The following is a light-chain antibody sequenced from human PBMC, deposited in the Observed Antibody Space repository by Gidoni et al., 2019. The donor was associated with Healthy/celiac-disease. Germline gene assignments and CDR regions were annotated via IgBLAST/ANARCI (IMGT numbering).Light chain of an antibody. CDR1: QSVSSY. CDR2: DAS. CDR3: QQRSNWPPVLT. Sequence: EIVLTQSPATLSLSPGERATLSCRASQSVSSYLAWDQQKPGQAPRLLIYDASNRATGIPARVSGSGSGTDFTLTISSLEPEDFAVYYCQQRSNWPPVLTFGGGTKVEIK. V-gene: IGKV3-11*01. J-gene: IGKJ4*01.